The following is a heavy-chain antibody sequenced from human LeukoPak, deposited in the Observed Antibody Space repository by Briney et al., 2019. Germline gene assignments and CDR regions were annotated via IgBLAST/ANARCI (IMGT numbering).Heavy chain of an antibody. Sequence: ASVKASCKASGYTFTSYGISWVRQAPGQGLEWMGWISAYNGNTNYAQKLQGRVTMTTDTSTSTAYMELRSLRSDDTAVYYCARDHTGYSSSWYPDYWGQGTLVTDSS. CDR3: ARDHTGYSSSWYPDY. J-gene: IGHJ4*02. D-gene: IGHD6-13*01. CDR1: GYTFTSYG. CDR2: ISAYNGNT. V-gene: IGHV1-18*04.